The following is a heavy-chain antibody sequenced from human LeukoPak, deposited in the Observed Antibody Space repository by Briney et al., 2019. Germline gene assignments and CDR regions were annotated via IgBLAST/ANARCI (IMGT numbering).Heavy chain of an antibody. V-gene: IGHV4-30-4*07. CDR3: ARGGQHDYLTYWFDP. D-gene: IGHD4-11*01. CDR1: GGSISSGGYS. J-gene: IGHJ5*02. CDR2: IYYSGST. Sequence: SETLSLTCAVSGGSISSGGYSWSWIRQPPGKGLEWIGYIYYSGSTYYNPSLKSRVTISVDKSKNQFSLKLSSVTAADTAVYYCARGGQHDYLTYWFDPWGQGTLVTVSS.